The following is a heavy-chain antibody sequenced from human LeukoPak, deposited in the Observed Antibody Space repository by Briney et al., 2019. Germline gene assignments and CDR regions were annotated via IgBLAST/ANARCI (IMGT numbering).Heavy chain of an antibody. D-gene: IGHD3-16*01. Sequence: GGSLRLPCAASGFTFSSYWMNWARQAPGKGLEWVASINHNGNVNYYVDSVKGRFTISRDNAKNSLYLQMSNLRAEDTAVYFCARGGGLDVWGQGATVTVSS. V-gene: IGHV3-7*03. J-gene: IGHJ6*02. CDR2: INHNGNVN. CDR3: ARGGGLDV. CDR1: GFTFSSYW.